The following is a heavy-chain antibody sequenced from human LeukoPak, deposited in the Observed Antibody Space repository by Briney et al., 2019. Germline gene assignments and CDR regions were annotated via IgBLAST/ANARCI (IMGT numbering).Heavy chain of an antibody. J-gene: IGHJ4*02. V-gene: IGHV4-34*01. Sequence: SETLSLTCAVYGGSFSGYYWSWIRQPPGKGLEWIGEINHSGSTNYNPSLKSRVTRSVDTSKNQFSLQLNSVTPEDTAVYYCARDHPEGVDVGFDYWGQGTLVTVSS. CDR3: ARDHPEGVDVGFDY. CDR2: INHSGST. D-gene: IGHD2-21*01. CDR1: GGSFSGYY.